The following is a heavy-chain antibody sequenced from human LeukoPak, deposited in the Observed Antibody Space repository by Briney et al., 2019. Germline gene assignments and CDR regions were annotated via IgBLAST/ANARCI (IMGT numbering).Heavy chain of an antibody. V-gene: IGHV3-21*01. D-gene: IGHD2-15*01. CDR3: ARDLGGGGSSYPSANNWFDP. CDR1: GFTFSSYS. Sequence: PGGSLRLSCAASGFTFSSYSMNWVRQAPGKGLEWVSSISSSSSYIYYADSVKGRFTISRDNAKNSLYLQMNSLRAEDTAVYYCARDLGGGGSSYPSANNWFDPWGQGTLVTVSS. J-gene: IGHJ5*02. CDR2: ISSSSSYI.